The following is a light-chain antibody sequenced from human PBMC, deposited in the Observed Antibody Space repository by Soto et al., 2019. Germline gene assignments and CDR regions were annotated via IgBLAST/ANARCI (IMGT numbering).Light chain of an antibody. J-gene: IGLJ2*01. CDR1: SSNLGAGYD. CDR3: QSFDNSLEVA. V-gene: IGLV1-40*01. CDR2: GNT. Sequence: QSVLTQPPSVSGAPGQRVTISCTGSSSNLGAGYDVHWYQYLPGTASKLLIYGNTNRPSGVPDRFSGSKSGTSASLAIAGLQAEDEADYFCQSFDNSLEVAFGGGTKLTVL.